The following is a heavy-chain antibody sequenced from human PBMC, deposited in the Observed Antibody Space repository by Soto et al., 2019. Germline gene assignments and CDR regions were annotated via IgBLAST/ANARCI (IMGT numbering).Heavy chain of an antibody. CDR3: ARDLYNIVVVPAAMSP. D-gene: IGHD2-2*01. CDR2: ISSSSSYI. Sequence: GGSLRLSCAASGFTFSSYSMNWVRQAPGKGLEWVSSISSSSSYIYYADSVKGRFTISRDNAKNSLYLQMNSLRAEDTAVYYCARDLYNIVVVPAAMSPWGQGTLVTVSS. J-gene: IGHJ5*02. V-gene: IGHV3-21*01. CDR1: GFTFSSYS.